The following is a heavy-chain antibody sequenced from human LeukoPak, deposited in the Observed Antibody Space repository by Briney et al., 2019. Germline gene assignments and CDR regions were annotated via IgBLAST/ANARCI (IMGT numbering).Heavy chain of an antibody. CDR2: ISAYNGNT. CDR3: ARRQLRYFDWLPGNSFDP. Sequence: ASVKVSCKASGYTFTSYGISWVRQAPGQGPEWMGWISAYNGNTNYAQKLQGRVTMTTDTSTSTAYMELRSLRSDDTAVYYCARRQLRYFDWLPGNSFDPWGQGTLVTVSS. V-gene: IGHV1-18*01. J-gene: IGHJ5*02. CDR1: GYTFTSYG. D-gene: IGHD3-9*01.